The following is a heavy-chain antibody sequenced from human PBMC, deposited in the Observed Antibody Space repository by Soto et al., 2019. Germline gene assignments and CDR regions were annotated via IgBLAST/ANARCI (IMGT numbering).Heavy chain of an antibody. Sequence: QVHLQQWGAGLLKPSETLSLTCAVTGRSFSGYQWTWFREPPGKGLEWIGEINHSGGTNYNASLERRGTISLDTYKNQFSLSLASVTAADTAAYYCARGWLAAFDHWCQGNL. J-gene: IGHJ4*02. CDR2: INHSGGT. CDR3: ARGWLAAFDH. V-gene: IGHV4-34*01. CDR1: GRSFSGYQ. D-gene: IGHD6-19*01.